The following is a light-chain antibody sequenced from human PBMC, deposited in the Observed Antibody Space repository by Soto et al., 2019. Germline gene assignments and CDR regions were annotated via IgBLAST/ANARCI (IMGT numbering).Light chain of an antibody. CDR3: AAWDDGVGGPA. J-gene: IGLJ3*02. Sequence: QAVVTQPPSASGTPGQRVTISCSGSNSNIGNKYVYWYQQLPGTAPKLLMYRNNHRPSGVPDRFSGSKSGTSASLAISGRRSEDEADYYCAAWDDGVGGPAFGGGTKVTVL. V-gene: IGLV1-47*01. CDR2: RNN. CDR1: NSNIGNKY.